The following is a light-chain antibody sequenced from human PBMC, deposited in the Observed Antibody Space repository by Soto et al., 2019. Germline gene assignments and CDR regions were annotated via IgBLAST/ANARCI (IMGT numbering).Light chain of an antibody. J-gene: IGKJ1*01. CDR3: QQYNNWPWT. Sequence: EIVMTQSPATLSVSPGGRATLSCRASQSISDTLAWYQHKPGQAPRLLIHGASTRATGFPARFSGSGSGTDFTLTISILQSEDFAVYYCQQYNNWPWTFGQGTKVEIK. CDR2: GAS. V-gene: IGKV3-15*01. CDR1: QSISDT.